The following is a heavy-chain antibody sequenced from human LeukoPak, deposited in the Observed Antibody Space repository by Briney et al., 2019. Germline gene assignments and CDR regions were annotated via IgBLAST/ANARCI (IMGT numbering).Heavy chain of an antibody. D-gene: IGHD3-10*01. J-gene: IGHJ4*02. V-gene: IGHV1-3*01. CDR3: ARESSLVDYYGSGSYDY. CDR1: GYTFTSYA. CDR2: INAGNGNT. Sequence: ASVKVSCKASGYTFTSYAMHWVRQAPGQRLEWMGWINAGNGNTKYSQKFQGRVTITRDTSASTAYMELSSLRSEDTAVYYCARESSLVDYYGSGSYDYWGQGTLVTVSS.